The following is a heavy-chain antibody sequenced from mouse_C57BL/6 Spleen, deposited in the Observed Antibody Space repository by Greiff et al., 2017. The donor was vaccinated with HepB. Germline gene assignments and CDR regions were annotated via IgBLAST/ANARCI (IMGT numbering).Heavy chain of an antibody. CDR1: GFTFSNYW. CDR2: IRLKSDNYAT. J-gene: IGHJ4*01. Sequence: EVKLVESGGGLVQPGGSMKLSCVASGFTFSNYWMNWVRQSPEKGLEWVAQIRLKSDNYATHYAESVKGSFTISRDDSKSSVYLQMNNLRAEDTGIYYCTKEDYGNTYAMDYWGQGTSVTVSS. V-gene: IGHV6-3*01. D-gene: IGHD2-1*01. CDR3: TKEDYGNTYAMDY.